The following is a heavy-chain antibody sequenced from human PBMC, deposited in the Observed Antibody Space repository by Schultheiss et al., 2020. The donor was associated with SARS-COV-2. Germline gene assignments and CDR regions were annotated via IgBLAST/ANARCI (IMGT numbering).Heavy chain of an antibody. D-gene: IGHD5-12*01. CDR2: IYHSGST. CDR3: ARDLTGYSGYEDRGYYYYYGMDV. CDR1: GGSVSSGSYY. J-gene: IGHJ6*02. V-gene: IGHV4-31*01. Sequence: SQTLSLTCTVSGGSVSSGSYYWSWIRQPPGKGLEWIGSIYHSGSTYYNPSLKSLVTISVDTSKNHFSLKLSSVTAADTAVYYCARDLTGYSGYEDRGYYYYYGMDVWGQGTTVTVSS.